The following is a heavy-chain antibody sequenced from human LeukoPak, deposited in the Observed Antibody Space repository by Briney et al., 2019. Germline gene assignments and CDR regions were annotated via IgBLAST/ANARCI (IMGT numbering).Heavy chain of an antibody. J-gene: IGHJ3*02. CDR3: ARAGGSYSGDAFDI. V-gene: IGHV1-18*01. D-gene: IGHD1-26*01. Sequence: ASVKVSCKASGYTFTSYGISWVRQAPGQGLEWMGWISAYNGNTNYAQKFQGRVTITADKSTSTAYMELSSLRSEDTAVYYCARAGGSYSGDAFDIWGQGTMVTVSS. CDR2: ISAYNGNT. CDR1: GYTFTSYG.